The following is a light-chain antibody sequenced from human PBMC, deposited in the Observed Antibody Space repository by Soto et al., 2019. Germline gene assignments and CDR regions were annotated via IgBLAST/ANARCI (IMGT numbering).Light chain of an antibody. CDR3: QQYDNLPPYT. CDR1: QDISNY. Sequence: DLQMTQSPSSLSASVGDRVTITCQASQDISNYLNWYQQKPGKAPKLLIYDASNLETGVPSRFSGSGSGTDVTFTISRLQPEDIATYYCQQYDNLPPYTFGQGTKLEIK. J-gene: IGKJ2*01. V-gene: IGKV1-33*01. CDR2: DAS.